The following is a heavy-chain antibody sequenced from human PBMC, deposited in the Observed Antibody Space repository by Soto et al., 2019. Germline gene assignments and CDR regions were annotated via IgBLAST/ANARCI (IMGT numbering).Heavy chain of an antibody. Sequence: EVQLLESGGGLVQPGGSLTVSCEASGFTFGAHPMSWVRLAPGKGLEWVSTISGYGGSTYYPDSLKGRFIISRDNSKNTLYLQINTLRAEDTAIYFCAKQRTTVTTSFDYWGQGTLVTVSS. CDR1: GFTFGAHP. D-gene: IGHD4-17*01. CDR2: ISGYGGST. CDR3: AKQRTTVTTSFDY. V-gene: IGHV3-23*01. J-gene: IGHJ4*02.